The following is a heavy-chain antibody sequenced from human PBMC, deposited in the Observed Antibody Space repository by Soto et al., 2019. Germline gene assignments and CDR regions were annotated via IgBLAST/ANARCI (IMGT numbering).Heavy chain of an antibody. CDR1: DGSFSSNY. V-gene: IGHV4-34*01. J-gene: IGHJ4*02. Sequence: PSETLSLTCGVYDGSFSSNYWTWFRQPPGKGLEWIGEISPSGTTKYIPPLKSRVTISLDTSKMHSSLKVTSVTAADTAVYYCATSLWFGTQPEIWGQGTLVTVSS. CDR2: ISPSGTT. D-gene: IGHD3-10*01. CDR3: ATSLWFGTQPEI.